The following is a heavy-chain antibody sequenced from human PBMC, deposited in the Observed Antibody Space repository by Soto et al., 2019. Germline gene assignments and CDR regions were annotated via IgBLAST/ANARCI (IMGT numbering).Heavy chain of an antibody. CDR3: SRERGALCSGGSCHCFHP. D-gene: IGHD2-15*01. CDR2: MNPNSGNT. Sequence: ASVKVSCKASGYTFTSYDINWVRQATGQGLEWMGWMNPNSGNTVYAQKIQGRVTMTRNTSISTAYMELSSLRSEDTAVYYCSRERGALCSGGSCHCFHPWGPGTLLTVSS. V-gene: IGHV1-8*01. CDR1: GYTFTSYD. J-gene: IGHJ5*02.